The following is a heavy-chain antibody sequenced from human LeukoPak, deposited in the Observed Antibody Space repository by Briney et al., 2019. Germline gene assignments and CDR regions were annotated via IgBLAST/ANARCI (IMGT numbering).Heavy chain of an antibody. V-gene: IGHV4-31*03. D-gene: IGHD6-6*01. J-gene: IGHJ3*02. CDR1: GGSISSGGYY. Sequence: PSETLSLTCTVSGGSISSGGYYWSWIRQHPGMGLEWIGYIYYSGSTYYNPSLKSRVTISVDTSKNQFSLKLSSVTAADTAVYYCARQAYSSSDAFDIWGQGTMVTVSS. CDR3: ARQAYSSSDAFDI. CDR2: IYYSGST.